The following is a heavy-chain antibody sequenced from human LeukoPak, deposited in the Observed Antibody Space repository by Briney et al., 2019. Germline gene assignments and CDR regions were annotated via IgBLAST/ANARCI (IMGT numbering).Heavy chain of an antibody. CDR1: GFTVSSNY. CDR2: IYSGGST. J-gene: IGHJ4*02. V-gene: IGHV3-66*02. Sequence: GGSLRLSCAASGFTVSSNYMSWVRQAPGKGLEWVSVIYSGGSTYYADSVKGRFTISRDNSKNTLYLQMNSLRAEDTAVYYCARDEGGGSYYSFDYWAQGTLVTVSS. D-gene: IGHD1-26*01. CDR3: ARDEGGGSYYSFDY.